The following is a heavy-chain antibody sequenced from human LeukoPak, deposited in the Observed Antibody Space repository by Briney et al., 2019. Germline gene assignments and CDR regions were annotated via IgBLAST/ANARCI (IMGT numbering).Heavy chain of an antibody. CDR3: ARQGRVLDAFDI. V-gene: IGHV3-21*01. J-gene: IGHJ3*02. Sequence: GGSLRLSCAASGLTFNTYGMGWVRQAPGKGLEWVSLISSSSSSIYYAASRKGRFTISRDNVKNSLYLQMNSLRAEDTAVYYCARQGRVLDAFDIWGQGTMVTVSS. CDR2: ISSSSSSI. CDR1: GLTFNTYG.